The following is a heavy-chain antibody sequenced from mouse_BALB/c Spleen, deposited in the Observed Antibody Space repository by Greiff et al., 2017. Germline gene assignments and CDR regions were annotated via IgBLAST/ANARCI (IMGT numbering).Heavy chain of an antibody. J-gene: IGHJ1*01. CDR1: GFTFSSYT. CDR2: ISNGGGST. CDR3: ARHYGNYGYFDV. V-gene: IGHV5-12-2*01. D-gene: IGHD2-1*01. Sequence: EVMLVESGGGLVQPGGSLKLSCAASGFTFSSYTMSWVRQTPEKRLEWVAYISNGGGSTYYPDTVKGRFTISRDNAKNTLYLQMSSLKSEDTAMYYCARHYGNYGYFDVWGAGTTVTVSS.